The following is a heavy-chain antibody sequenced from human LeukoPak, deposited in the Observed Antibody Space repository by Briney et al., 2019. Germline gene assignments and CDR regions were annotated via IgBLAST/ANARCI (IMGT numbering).Heavy chain of an antibody. CDR3: ARVGGYSGYEDYYYYGMDV. J-gene: IGHJ6*04. CDR2: ISAYNGNT. Sequence: ASVKVSCKASGYTFTSYGISWVRQGPGQGLEWMGWISAYNGNTNYAQKLQGRVTMTTDTSTSTAYMELRSLRSDDTAVYYCARVGGYSGYEDYYYYGMDVWGKGTTVTVSS. V-gene: IGHV1-18*04. D-gene: IGHD5-12*01. CDR1: GYTFTSYG.